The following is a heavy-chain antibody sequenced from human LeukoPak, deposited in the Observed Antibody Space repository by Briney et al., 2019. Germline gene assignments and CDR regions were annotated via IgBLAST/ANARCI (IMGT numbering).Heavy chain of an antibody. J-gene: IGHJ5*02. V-gene: IGHV3-23*01. CDR2: IKSDGSST. CDR3: AKSGQVFADGTDWFDP. CDR1: GFTFSKFA. Sequence: GGSLRLSCAASGFTFSKFAMSWVRQAPGKGLVWVSCIKSDGSSTIYADSVKGRFTISRDNSKNTLYLQMNSLRAEDTAVYYCAKSGQVFADGTDWFDPWGQGTLVTVSS. D-gene: IGHD6-13*01.